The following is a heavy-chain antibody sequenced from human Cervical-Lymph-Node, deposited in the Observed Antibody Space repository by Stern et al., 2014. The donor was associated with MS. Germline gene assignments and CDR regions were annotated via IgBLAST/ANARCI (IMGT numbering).Heavy chain of an antibody. CDR2: IDPGSVAT. CDR1: GYRFSTFY. V-gene: IGHV1-2*06. CDR3: ARIYCSGDECYHSFDT. D-gene: IGHD3-16*02. Sequence: VQLVESGAEVKKPGASVKVSCKASGYRFSTFYLHWLRQAPGQGLQWIGRIDPGSVATNSSQTFQGRLTMTRDRSITTAYLELSGLRSDDTAVYYCARIYCSGDECYHSFDTWGQGTLVTVSS. J-gene: IGHJ4*02.